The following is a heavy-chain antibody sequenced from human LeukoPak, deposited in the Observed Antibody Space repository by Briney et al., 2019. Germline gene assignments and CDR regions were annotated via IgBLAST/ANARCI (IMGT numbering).Heavy chain of an antibody. V-gene: IGHV3-30*02. CDR1: GFTFSSYG. CDR3: AKLDTPAAIAPYYFDY. D-gene: IGHD2-2*01. Sequence: PGGSLRLSCAASGFTFSSYGMHWVRQAPGKGLEWVAFIRYDGSNKYYADSVKGRFTISRDNSKNTLYLQMNSLRAEDTAVYYCAKLDTPAAIAPYYFDYWGRGTLVTVSS. J-gene: IGHJ4*02. CDR2: IRYDGSNK.